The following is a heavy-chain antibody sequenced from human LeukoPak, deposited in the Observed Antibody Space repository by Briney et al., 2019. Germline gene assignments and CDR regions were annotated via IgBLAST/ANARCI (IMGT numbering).Heavy chain of an antibody. CDR1: GFTFSSYE. J-gene: IGHJ4*02. CDR3: ASVNYYDSSGYYG. CDR2: ISSSGSTI. V-gene: IGHV3-48*03. D-gene: IGHD3-22*01. Sequence: GGSLRLSCAASGFTFSSYEMNWVRQAPGKGLEWVSYISSSGSTIYYADSVKGRFTISRDNAKNSLYLQMNSLRAEDTAVYYCASVNYYDSSGYYGWGQGTLVTVSS.